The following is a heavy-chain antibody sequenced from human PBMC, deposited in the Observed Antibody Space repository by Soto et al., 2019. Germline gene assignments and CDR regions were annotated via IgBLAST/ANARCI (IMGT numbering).Heavy chain of an antibody. CDR2: ISVYNGNT. CDR1: GYTFTSYG. Sequence: QLPLVQSGAEVKKPGASVKVSCKASGYTFTSYGISWVRQAPGQGPEWMGWISVYNGNTNYAQKLQDRVILTTDTSTSTAYMELRSLRSDDTAVYYCARGGYGSGDYYTDDEGLDVWCQGTTVTVSS. V-gene: IGHV1-18*01. CDR3: ARGGYGSGDYYTDDEGLDV. D-gene: IGHD3-10*01. J-gene: IGHJ6*02.